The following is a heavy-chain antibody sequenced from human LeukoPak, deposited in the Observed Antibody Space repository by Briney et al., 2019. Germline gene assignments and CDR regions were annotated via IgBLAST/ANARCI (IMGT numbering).Heavy chain of an antibody. CDR2: IGRKAGAT. CDR1: GSNFGISW. J-gene: IGHJ1*01. CDR3: VREDWGTFDR. V-gene: IGHV3-7*01. Sequence: GGSLRLSCEASGSNFGISWMAWVRKAAGKGLEWVATIGRKAGATYYMASGEGRLRFSRDSATNSVYLELYSLRVEDTAVYYCVREDWGTFDRWGQGTMVTVSS. D-gene: IGHD3-16*01.